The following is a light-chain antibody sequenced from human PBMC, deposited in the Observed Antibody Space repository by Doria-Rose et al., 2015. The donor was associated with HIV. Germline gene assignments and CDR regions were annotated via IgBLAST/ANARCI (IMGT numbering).Light chain of an antibody. Sequence: EIVMTQSSESLGMSLGERATLNCKSNQSLLYTSKNYLAWYQQKPGQPPKLLIYWASTRQSGVPARFSGSGSGTDFTLTISSLEAEDVAVYDCQRYYDTPSFGPGTTVDIK. CDR3: QRYYDTPS. V-gene: IGKV4-1*01. CDR1: QSLLYTSKNY. CDR2: WAS. J-gene: IGKJ3*01.